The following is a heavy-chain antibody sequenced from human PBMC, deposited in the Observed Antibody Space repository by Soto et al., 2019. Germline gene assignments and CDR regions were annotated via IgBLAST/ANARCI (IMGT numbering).Heavy chain of an antibody. J-gene: IGHJ5*02. Sequence: QVQLQQWGAGLLKPSETLSLTCAVYGGSFSGYYWSWIRQPPGKGLEWIGEINHSGSTNYNPSLKSRVTISVDTSKNQFSLKLSSVTAADTAVYYCARGDVEYCGGDCYKNWFDPWGQGTLVTVSS. D-gene: IGHD2-21*02. CDR3: ARGDVEYCGGDCYKNWFDP. CDR1: GGSFSGYY. CDR2: INHSGST. V-gene: IGHV4-34*01.